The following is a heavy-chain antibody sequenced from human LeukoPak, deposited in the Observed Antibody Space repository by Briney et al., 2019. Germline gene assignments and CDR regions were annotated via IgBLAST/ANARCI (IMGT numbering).Heavy chain of an antibody. CDR3: ARRVWATTISRDGSDI. V-gene: IGHV4-61*02. Sequence: PSETLSLTCTVSGGSISSGSYYWSWIRQPAWKGLEWIGRIYTSGSTNYNPSLKSRVTISVDTSKNQFSLKLSSVTAADTAVYYCARRVWATTISRDGSDIWGQGTMVTVSS. CDR1: GGSISSGSYY. J-gene: IGHJ3*02. CDR2: IYTSGST. D-gene: IGHD1-26*01.